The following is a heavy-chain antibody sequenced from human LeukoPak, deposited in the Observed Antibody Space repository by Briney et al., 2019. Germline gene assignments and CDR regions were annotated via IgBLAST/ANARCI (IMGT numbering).Heavy chain of an antibody. J-gene: IGHJ5*02. D-gene: IGHD3-10*01. CDR2: IYNGNT. Sequence: ASVKVSCKASGYSFSKFGISWVRPAPGRGLEWVGWIYNGNTKYAQSLQGRVTMTTDTSTSTAYMELRSLISDDTAVYYCAVSDMVRGAWLDPWGQGTLVTVSS. CDR3: AVSDMVRGAWLDP. CDR1: GYSFSKFG. V-gene: IGHV1-18*01.